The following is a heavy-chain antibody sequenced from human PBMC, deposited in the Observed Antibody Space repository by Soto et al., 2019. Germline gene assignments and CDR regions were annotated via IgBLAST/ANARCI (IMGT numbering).Heavy chain of an antibody. Sequence: SETRSLTCAVSGASVSRTYWWSWVRQPPGKGPEWIGDINHRGSANYNPSLKSRVTISVDISKSQFSLRLTSVTAADTAVYYCARNNAASGTYYFDFWGQGALVTVS. D-gene: IGHD6-13*01. J-gene: IGHJ4*02. V-gene: IGHV4-4*02. CDR3: ARNNAASGTYYFDF. CDR1: GASVSRTYW. CDR2: INHRGSA.